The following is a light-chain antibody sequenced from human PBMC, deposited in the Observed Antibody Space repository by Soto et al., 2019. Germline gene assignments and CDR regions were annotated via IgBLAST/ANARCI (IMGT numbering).Light chain of an antibody. V-gene: IGKV1-5*01. CDR3: QQYNSYSYT. CDR2: DAS. Sequence: DIQMTQSPSTLSASVGDRVTITCRAIQSISSWLAWYQQKPGKAPKLLIYDASSLESGVPSRFSGSGSGTEFTLTIRRLQPDDFATYYCQQYNSYSYTFGQGTKRELK. CDR1: QSISSW. J-gene: IGKJ2*01.